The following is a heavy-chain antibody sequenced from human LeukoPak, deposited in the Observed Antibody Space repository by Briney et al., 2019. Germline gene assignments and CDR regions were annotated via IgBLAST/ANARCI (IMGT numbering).Heavy chain of an antibody. Sequence: GSLRLSCAASGFTFSSYAMSWVRQPPGKGLEWIGEINHSGSTNYNPSLKSRVTISVDTSKNQFSLKLSSVTAADTAVYYCARSRGTLGVWGSYRYFDYWGQGTLVTVSS. V-gene: IGHV4-34*01. CDR2: INHSGST. D-gene: IGHD3-16*02. J-gene: IGHJ4*02. CDR3: ARSRGTLGVWGSYRYFDY. CDR1: GFTFSSYA.